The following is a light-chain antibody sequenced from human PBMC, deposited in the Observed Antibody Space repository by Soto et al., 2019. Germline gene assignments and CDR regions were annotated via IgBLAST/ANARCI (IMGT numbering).Light chain of an antibody. Sequence: QSVLTQSSSASASLGSSVKLTCTQSSGHRSYIIAWHQQQPGKAPRYLMKLEDSGNYNKGSGVPDRFSGSSSGADRYLTISNLQSEDEADYYCETWDSNNWVFGGGTKLTVL. CDR1: SGHRSYI. V-gene: IGLV4-60*03. J-gene: IGLJ3*02. CDR2: LEDSGNY. CDR3: ETWDSNNWV.